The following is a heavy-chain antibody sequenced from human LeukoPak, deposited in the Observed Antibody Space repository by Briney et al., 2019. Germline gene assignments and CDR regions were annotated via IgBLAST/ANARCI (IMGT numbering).Heavy chain of an antibody. D-gene: IGHD3-22*01. CDR2: ISGSSSDI. V-gene: IGHV3-21*06. Sequence: SGGSLRLSCAASGFTFSSYAMNWVRQAPGKGLEWVSSISGSSSDIYYADSVKGRFTISRDHAKNSVFLHINNLRAEDTAISYCARGGYYDSSGYDYWGQGTLVTVSA. J-gene: IGHJ4*02. CDR3: ARGGYYDSSGYDY. CDR1: GFTFSSYA.